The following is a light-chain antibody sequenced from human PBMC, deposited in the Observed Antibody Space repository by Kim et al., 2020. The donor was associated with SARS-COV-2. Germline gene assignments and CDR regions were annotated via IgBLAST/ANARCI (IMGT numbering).Light chain of an antibody. CDR3: SSLATSDTLEV. V-gene: IGLV2-11*03. J-gene: IGLJ2*01. Sequence: QSVTISCTETSSDVGGYNYVSWYQQYPGKAPQLLIYDFYKRPSGVPDRFSGSKSGNTASLTISGLQTEDEADYYCSSLATSDTLEVFGGGTKVTVL. CDR1: SSDVGGYNY. CDR2: DFY.